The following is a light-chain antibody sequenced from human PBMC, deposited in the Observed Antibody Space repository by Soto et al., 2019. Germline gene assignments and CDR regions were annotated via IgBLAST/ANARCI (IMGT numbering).Light chain of an antibody. CDR2: EVA. CDR1: SSDVGSYDL. J-gene: IGLJ2*01. Sequence: QSVLTQPASVSGSPGQSITLSCTGTSSDVGSYDLVSWYQQRPGRAPRLMIFEVAKRPSGISTRFSSSKSGNTASLTISGLQAVDEADYFCCSYTSTNTLVFGGGTKLTVL. CDR3: CSYTSTNTLV. V-gene: IGLV2-23*02.